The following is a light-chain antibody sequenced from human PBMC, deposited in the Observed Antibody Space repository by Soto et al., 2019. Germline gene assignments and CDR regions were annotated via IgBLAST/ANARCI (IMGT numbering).Light chain of an antibody. CDR3: QTWGTGIRVV. V-gene: IGLV4-69*02. Sequence: QLVLTQSPSASTSLGASIKLTCTLSSGHSSYAIAWHQQQPEKGPRHSMKLNSDGSHSKGGGIPDRFSGSSSGAERYLTISSLQSEDEADYYCQTWGTGIRVVFGGGTKLTVL. J-gene: IGLJ2*01. CDR1: SGHSSYA. CDR2: LNSDGSH.